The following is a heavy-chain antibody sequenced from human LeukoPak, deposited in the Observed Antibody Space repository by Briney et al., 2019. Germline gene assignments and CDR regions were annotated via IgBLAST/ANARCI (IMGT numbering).Heavy chain of an antibody. CDR3: AKDMFPNTMIVVGFDY. D-gene: IGHD3-22*01. V-gene: IGHV3-23*01. Sequence: PGGSLRLSCAASGFTFSSYAMRWVRQAPEKGLEWVSAISGSGGSTYYADSVKGRFTISRDNSKNTLYLQMNSLRAEDTAVYYCAKDMFPNTMIVVGFDYWDQGTLVTVSS. CDR1: GFTFSSYA. CDR2: ISGSGGST. J-gene: IGHJ4*02.